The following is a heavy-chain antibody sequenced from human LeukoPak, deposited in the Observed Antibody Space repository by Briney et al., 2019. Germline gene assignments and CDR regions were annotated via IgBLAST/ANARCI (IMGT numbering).Heavy chain of an antibody. V-gene: IGHV1-2*02. J-gene: IGHJ4*02. CDR3: ARDRPLDADDYYGFYYFDY. D-gene: IGHD3-10*01. CDR2: INPNSGGT. Sequence: VASVNVSCKASGYTFTGYYMHWVRQAPGQGLEWMGWINPNSGGTNHAQKFQGRVTMTRDTSISTAYMELSRLRSDDTAVYYCARDRPLDADDYYGFYYFDYWGQGTLVTVSS. CDR1: GYTFTGYY.